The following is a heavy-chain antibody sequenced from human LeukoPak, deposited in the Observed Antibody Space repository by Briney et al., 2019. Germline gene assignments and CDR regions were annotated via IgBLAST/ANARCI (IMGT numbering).Heavy chain of an antibody. D-gene: IGHD2-2*01. Sequence: GGSLRLSCAASGFTFSNYWMSWVRQAPGKGLEGVANIKQDGSEKYYVDSVKGRFTISRDNAKNSLYLQMNSLRAEDTAVYYCARRGDTSSMSAFDIWGQGTMVTVSS. CDR2: IKQDGSEK. V-gene: IGHV3-7*05. CDR3: ARRGDTSSMSAFDI. J-gene: IGHJ3*02. CDR1: GFTFSNYW.